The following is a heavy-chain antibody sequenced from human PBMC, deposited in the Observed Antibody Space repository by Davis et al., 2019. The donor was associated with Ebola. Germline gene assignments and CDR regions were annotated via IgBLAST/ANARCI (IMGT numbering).Heavy chain of an antibody. Sequence: GESLKISCKASGYSFNTHWIGWVRQVPGKGLEWMGNVHPGTSDLRVSPSFQGQVTISVDKSITTAYLQWSSLMASDTAIYYCASQGHRVQYLIHDYWGRGTLVTISS. CDR1: GYSFNTHW. J-gene: IGHJ4*02. D-gene: IGHD2-2*01. CDR3: ASQGHRVQYLIHDY. V-gene: IGHV5-51*01. CDR2: VHPGTSDL.